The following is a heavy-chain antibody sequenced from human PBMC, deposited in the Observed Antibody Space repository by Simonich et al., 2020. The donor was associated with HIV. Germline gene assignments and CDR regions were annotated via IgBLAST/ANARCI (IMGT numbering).Heavy chain of an antibody. D-gene: IGHD6-19*01. CDR2: IHPKRGGT. J-gene: IGHJ1*01. V-gene: IGHV1-2*02. CDR3: ARWKTKAVAALQH. Sequence: QVQLVQSGAEVKKPEASVKVSCQASGYTSTGYYMHWVRQAPGKGLGGVGLIHPKRGGTNYATKFQGRGPMARDTSNSTAYMELSRLRSDDTAVYYCARWKTKAVAALQHWGQGTLVFVSS. CDR1: GYTSTGYY.